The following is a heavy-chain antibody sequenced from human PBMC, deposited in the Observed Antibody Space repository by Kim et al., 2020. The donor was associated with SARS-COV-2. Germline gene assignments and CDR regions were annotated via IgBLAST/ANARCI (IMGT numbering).Heavy chain of an antibody. CDR3: ARGLSDYTSSWSRYVYF. CDR1: GDSINHNNW. J-gene: IGHJ4*01. V-gene: IGHV4-4*02. D-gene: IGHD6-13*01. Sequence: SETLSLTCAVSGDSINHNNWYTWVRQPPGKGLEWIGEIYHSGSTNYNPSLKSRVTMSLDKSKNQFSLNLRSVTAADTAVYYCARGLSDYTSSWSRYVYF. CDR2: IYHSGST.